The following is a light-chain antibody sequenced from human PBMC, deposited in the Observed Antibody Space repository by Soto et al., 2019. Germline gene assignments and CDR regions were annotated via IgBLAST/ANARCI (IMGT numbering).Light chain of an antibody. CDR3: CSYVGSDTDVI. CDR1: TSDVGGYNY. CDR2: EVS. J-gene: IGLJ2*01. V-gene: IGLV2-14*01. Sequence: QSALTQPASVSGSPGQSITISCTGTTSDVGGYNYVSWFQQYPGKAPKLKIYEVSNRPSGVSNRFSGSKSGNTASLTISGLQAEDEAHYYCCSYVGSDTDVIFGGGTKLTVL.